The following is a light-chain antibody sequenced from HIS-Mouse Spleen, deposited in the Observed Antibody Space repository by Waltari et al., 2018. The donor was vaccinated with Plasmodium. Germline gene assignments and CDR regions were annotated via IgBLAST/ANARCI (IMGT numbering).Light chain of an antibody. CDR2: GAS. CDR3: QQYNNWSFT. CDR1: QSVSSN. V-gene: IGKV3-15*01. Sequence: VMTPSPATLSVSPGERATLSCRASQSVSSNLAWYQQKPGQAPRLLIYGASTRATGIPARFSGSGSGTEFTLTISSLQSEDFAVYYCQQYNNWSFTFGPGTKVDIK. J-gene: IGKJ3*01.